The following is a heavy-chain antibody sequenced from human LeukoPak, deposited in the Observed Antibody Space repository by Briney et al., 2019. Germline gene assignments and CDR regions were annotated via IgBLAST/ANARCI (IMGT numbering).Heavy chain of an antibody. CDR2: IYPGDSDT. CDR3: ARLGYCSSTSCYPGGRVPYYFDY. CDR1: GYRFTSYW. D-gene: IGHD2-2*01. J-gene: IGHJ4*02. Sequence: GESLEISCQGSGYRFTSYWIGRVRPLPGKGLEWMGIIYPGDSDTRYSPSFQGQVTISADKSISTAYLQWSSLKASDTAMYYCARLGYCSSTSCYPGGRVPYYFDYWGQGTLVTVSS. V-gene: IGHV5-51*01.